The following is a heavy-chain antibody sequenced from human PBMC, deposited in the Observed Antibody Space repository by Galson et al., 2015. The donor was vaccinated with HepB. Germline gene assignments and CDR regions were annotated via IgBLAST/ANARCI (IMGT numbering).Heavy chain of an antibody. Sequence: SLRLSCAASGFTFSDYYMSWIRQAPGKGLEWVSYISSSSSYTNYADSVKGRFTISRDNAKNSLYLQMNSLRAEDTAVYYCARAVSGSYNFDYWGQGTLVTVSS. V-gene: IGHV3-11*06. CDR2: ISSSSSYT. CDR3: ARAVSGSYNFDY. J-gene: IGHJ4*02. CDR1: GFTFSDYY. D-gene: IGHD1-26*01.